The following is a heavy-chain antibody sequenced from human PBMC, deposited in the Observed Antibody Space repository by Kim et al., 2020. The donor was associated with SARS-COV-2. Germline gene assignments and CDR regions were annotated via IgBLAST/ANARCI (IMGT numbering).Heavy chain of an antibody. D-gene: IGHD2-15*01. V-gene: IGHV3-66*01. CDR3: ARDTPQGYCSGGSCYGRYYYYYGMDV. CDR2: IYSGGST. J-gene: IGHJ6*02. Sequence: GGSLRLSCAASGFTVSSNYMSWVRQAPGKGLEWVSVIYSGGSTYYADSVKGRFTTSRDNSKNTLYLQMNSLRGEHTAVYYCARDTPQGYCSGGSCYGRYYYYYGMDVWGQGTTVTVSS. CDR1: GFTVSSNY.